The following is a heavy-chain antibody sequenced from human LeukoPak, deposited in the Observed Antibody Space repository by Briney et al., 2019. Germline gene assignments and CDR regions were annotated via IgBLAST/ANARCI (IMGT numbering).Heavy chain of an antibody. CDR3: ARHNGRGYYYGSGTKASGWFDP. D-gene: IGHD3-10*01. CDR2: IYYSGST. Sequence: SETLSLTCIVSGGSISSYYWSWIRQPPGKGLEWIGYIYYSGSTNYNPSLKSRVTISVDTSKNQFSLKLSSVTSADTAVYYCARHNGRGYYYGSGTKASGWFDPWGQGTLVTVSS. J-gene: IGHJ5*02. V-gene: IGHV4-59*01. CDR1: GGSISSYY.